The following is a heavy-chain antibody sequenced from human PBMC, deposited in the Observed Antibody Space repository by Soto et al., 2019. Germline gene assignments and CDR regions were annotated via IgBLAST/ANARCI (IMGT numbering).Heavy chain of an antibody. CDR3: ARVSRFGAFDI. Sequence: GGSLRLSCAASGFTFSSYSMNWVRQAPGKGLEWVSSISSSSSYIYYADSVKGRFTISRDNAKNSLYLQMNSLGAEDTAVYYCARVSRFGAFDIWGQGTMVTVSS. CDR1: GFTFSSYS. V-gene: IGHV3-21*01. J-gene: IGHJ3*02. D-gene: IGHD3-10*01. CDR2: ISSSSSYI.